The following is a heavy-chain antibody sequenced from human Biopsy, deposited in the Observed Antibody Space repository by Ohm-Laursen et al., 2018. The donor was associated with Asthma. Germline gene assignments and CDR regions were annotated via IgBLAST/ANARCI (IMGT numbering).Heavy chain of an antibody. CDR2: VGSDESYT. CDR1: RFTFMTYG. J-gene: IGHJ4*02. CDR3: ARGDSSGWSHYYFDY. Sequence: SLRLSCAASRFTFMTYGLHWVRQVPGKGLEWVATVGSDESYTDHADSVKGRFTISRDFSKNTLHLQMHSLRVEDTAVYYCARGDSSGWSHYYFDYWGQGTLVTVSS. D-gene: IGHD6-19*01. V-gene: IGHV3-33*01.